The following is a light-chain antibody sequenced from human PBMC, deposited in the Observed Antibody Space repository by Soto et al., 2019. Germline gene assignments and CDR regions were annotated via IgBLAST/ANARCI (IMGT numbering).Light chain of an antibody. V-gene: IGKV3-15*01. J-gene: IGKJ2*01. CDR2: SAS. CDR1: QSVSTN. CDR3: LQYINWFPTYT. Sequence: EIVMTQSPATLSVSPGERATLSCRASQSVSTNLAWYQQKPAQASRLLIYSASTRATGIPARFSGSGSETEFAFTINSPQSEDFAVYYSLQYINWFPTYTFGQETNLEIK.